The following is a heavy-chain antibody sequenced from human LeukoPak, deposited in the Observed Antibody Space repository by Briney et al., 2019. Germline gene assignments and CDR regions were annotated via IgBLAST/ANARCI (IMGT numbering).Heavy chain of an antibody. V-gene: IGHV1-18*01. CDR1: GYTFTSYG. D-gene: IGHD2-15*01. CDR2: ISAYNGNT. Sequence: GASVTVSCKASGYTFTSYGISWVRQAPGQGLEWMGWISAYNGNTNYAQKLQGRVTMTTDTSTSTAYMELRSLRSDDTAVYYCARDAYCSGGSCYSRYYYYYYGMDVWGQGTTVTVSS. CDR3: ARDAYCSGGSCYSRYYYYYYGMDV. J-gene: IGHJ6*02.